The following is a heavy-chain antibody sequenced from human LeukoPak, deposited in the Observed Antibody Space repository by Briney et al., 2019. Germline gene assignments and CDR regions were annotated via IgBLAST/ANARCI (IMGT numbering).Heavy chain of an antibody. CDR1: GFTFSSYS. Sequence: GGSLRLSCGASGFTFSSYSMNWFRQAPGKGLEWVSSISSSSNYIFYADSVKGRFTISRDNAGNSLYLQMSSLRAEDTAMYYCARDPYDILTGHKYYFDYWGQGILVTVSS. CDR3: ARDPYDILTGHKYYFDY. J-gene: IGHJ4*02. CDR2: ISSSSNYI. D-gene: IGHD3-9*01. V-gene: IGHV3-21*01.